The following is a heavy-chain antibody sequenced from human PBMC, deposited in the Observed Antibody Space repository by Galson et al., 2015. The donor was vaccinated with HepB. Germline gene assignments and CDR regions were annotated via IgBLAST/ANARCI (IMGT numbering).Heavy chain of an antibody. CDR2: IDPSDSYT. D-gene: IGHD2-15*01. V-gene: IGHV5-10-1*01. Sequence: QSGAEVKKPGESLRISFTGSGSCFPSYWISWVRQMPGKGLEWMGRIDPSDSYTNSRPSFQGHVTISANKSISTAHLQWSSLKASDTAMYYCARDDSSPEGAATVNYYGMDVWGQGTTVTVSS. J-gene: IGHJ6*02. CDR1: GSCFPSYW. CDR3: ARDDSSPEGAATVNYYGMDV.